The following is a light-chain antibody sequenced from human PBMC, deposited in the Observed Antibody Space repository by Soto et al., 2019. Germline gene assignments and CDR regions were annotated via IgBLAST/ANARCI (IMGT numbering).Light chain of an antibody. V-gene: IGKV1-5*03. CDR1: QSISSW. CDR2: KAS. J-gene: IGKJ1*01. CDR3: QHYNKSPWT. Sequence: DIQMTQSPATLSASLGDRVTLSCRASQSISSWLAWYQQKPGQAPKLLIYKASSLESGVPSRFSGSGSGTETTPTISILHHDVFASYYCQHYNKSPWTFGQGTKVEIK.